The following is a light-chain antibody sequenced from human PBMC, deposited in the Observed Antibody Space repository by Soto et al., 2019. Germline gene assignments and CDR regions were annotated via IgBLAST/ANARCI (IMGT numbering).Light chain of an antibody. CDR3: AAWDDSLKGGV. CDR2: TNN. CDR1: GSNIGSKA. J-gene: IGLJ3*02. Sequence: QAVLTQPPSASGTPGQRVTISCSGSGSNIGSKAVNWYQQLPGTAPKLLIYTNNQRSSGVPDRFSGSKSGTSASLAISGLQSEDEADYYCAAWDDSLKGGVFGGGTKLTVL. V-gene: IGLV1-44*01.